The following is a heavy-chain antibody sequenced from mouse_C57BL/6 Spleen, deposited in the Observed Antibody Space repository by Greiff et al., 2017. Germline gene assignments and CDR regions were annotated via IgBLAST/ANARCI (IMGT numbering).Heavy chain of an antibody. V-gene: IGHV1-80*01. J-gene: IGHJ1*03. CDR3: ARSEGYGSRTLWYFDV. CDR2: IYPGDGDT. Sequence: QVQLKESGAELVKPGASVKISCKASGYAFSSYWMNWVKQRPGKGLAWIGQIYPGDGDTNYNGKFKGKATLTADKSSSTAYMQLSSLTSEDSAVYFCARSEGYGSRTLWYFDVWGTGTTVTVSS. CDR1: GYAFSSYW. D-gene: IGHD1-1*01.